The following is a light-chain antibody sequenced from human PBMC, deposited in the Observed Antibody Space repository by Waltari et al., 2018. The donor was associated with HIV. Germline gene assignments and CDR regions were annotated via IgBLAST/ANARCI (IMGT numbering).Light chain of an antibody. J-gene: IGKJ1*01. CDR3: QQYYSTPQA. V-gene: IGKV4-1*01. CDR1: QSVLYSSNNKNY. CDR2: WAS. Sequence: DIVMTQSPDSLAVSLGEGATIHCKSSQSVLYSSNNKNYLAWYQQKPGQPPKLLIYWASTRESGVPDRFSGSGSGTDFTLTISSLQAEDVAVYYCQQYYSTPQAFGQGTKVEIK.